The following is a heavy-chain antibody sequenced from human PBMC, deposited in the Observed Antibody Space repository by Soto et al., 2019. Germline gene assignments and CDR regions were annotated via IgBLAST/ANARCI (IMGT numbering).Heavy chain of an antibody. D-gene: IGHD5-12*01. CDR2: IYYDGNS. Sequence: PSETLSLTCTVSGGSINIGDYYWTWFRQPPGKGLEWIGYIYYDGNSQHNPSLKSRVTMSIDTSKNQFSLNLSSVTAADTAVYYCARDRRWLPRGPNNWLDLWGQGTQVTVSS. CDR1: GGSINIGDYY. J-gene: IGHJ5*02. V-gene: IGHV4-30-4*01. CDR3: ARDRRWLPRGPNNWLDL.